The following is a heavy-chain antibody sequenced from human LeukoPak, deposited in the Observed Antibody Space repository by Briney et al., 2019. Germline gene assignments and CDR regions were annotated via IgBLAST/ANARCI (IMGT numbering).Heavy chain of an antibody. CDR3: AKDPTVAATPYYFDY. D-gene: IGHD6-19*01. J-gene: IGHJ4*02. Sequence: GGSLRLSCAASGFTFSSYAMSEVRQAPGKGLEWVSAISGSGGSTYYADSVKGRFTISRDNSKNTLYLQMNSLRAEDTAVYYCAKDPTVAATPYYFDYWGQGTLVTVSS. V-gene: IGHV3-23*01. CDR1: GFTFSSYA. CDR2: ISGSGGST.